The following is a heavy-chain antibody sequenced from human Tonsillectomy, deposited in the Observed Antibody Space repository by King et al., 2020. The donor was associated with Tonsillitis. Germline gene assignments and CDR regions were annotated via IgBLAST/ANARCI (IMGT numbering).Heavy chain of an antibody. CDR2: IRIKANSYAR. V-gene: IGHV3-73*01. J-gene: IGHJ4*02. D-gene: IGHD6-19*01. CDR1: GFTFSGSA. CDR3: TTNGRGYSSGCAFDY. Sequence: VQLVESGGGLVQPGGSLKLSCAASGFTFSGSAMYWVRQASGKGLEWFGRIRIKANSYARANAAWVKGGLTIPIEDSKNTGYLQRNSLKTEDTAVYYCTTNGRGYSSGCAFDYWGQGTLVTVSS.